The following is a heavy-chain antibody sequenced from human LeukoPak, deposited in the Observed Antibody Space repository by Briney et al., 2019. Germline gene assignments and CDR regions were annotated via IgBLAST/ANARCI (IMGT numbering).Heavy chain of an antibody. V-gene: IGHV4-4*08. Sequence: SETLSLTCTVSGVSISSYYWSWIRQPPGKGLEWIGYIDTSGSTNYNPSLKSRVTMSVDTSKNQFSLKLSSVTAADTAVYYCARDQYYYGSGSYGLDYWGQGTLVTVSS. CDR2: IDTSGST. CDR3: ARDQYYYGSGSYGLDY. J-gene: IGHJ4*02. D-gene: IGHD3-10*01. CDR1: GVSISSYY.